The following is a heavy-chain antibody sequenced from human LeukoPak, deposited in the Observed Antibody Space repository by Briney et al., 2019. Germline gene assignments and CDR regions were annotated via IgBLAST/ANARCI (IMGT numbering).Heavy chain of an antibody. V-gene: IGHV3-11*01. CDR3: ANPGSASDSGMSWFDP. CDR2: ISSSGSTI. J-gene: IGHJ5*02. Sequence: PGGSLRLSCAASGFTFSDYYMSWIRQAPGKGLEWVSYISSSGSTIYYADSVKGRFTISRDNSKNTLYLQMNSLRAEDTAVYYCANPGSASDSGMSWFDPWGQGTLVIVSS. CDR1: GFTFSDYY. D-gene: IGHD1-26*01.